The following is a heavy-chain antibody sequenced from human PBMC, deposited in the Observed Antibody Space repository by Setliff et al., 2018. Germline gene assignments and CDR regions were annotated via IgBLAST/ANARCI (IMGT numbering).Heavy chain of an antibody. CDR1: GGSFSGYY. V-gene: IGHV4-59*10. D-gene: IGHD5-18*01. Sequence: SETLSLTCAVYGGSFSGYYWSWIRQPAGKGLEWIGRIYASGYTNYNPSLKSRVTMSVDASNNQFSLKLTSVTAADTAMYYCAKVEPWNTAPKAFDYWGQGTLVTVSS. CDR2: IYASGYT. J-gene: IGHJ4*02. CDR3: AKVEPWNTAPKAFDY.